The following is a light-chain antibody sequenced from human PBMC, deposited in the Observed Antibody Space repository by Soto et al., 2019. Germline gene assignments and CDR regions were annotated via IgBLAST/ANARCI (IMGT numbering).Light chain of an antibody. CDR3: QQYNNWPLT. Sequence: EIVLTQSPATLSLSPGERATLSCRASQSVSSYLAWYQQKPGQAPRLLIFGASTRATGIPARFSGSGSGTEFTLTISSLQSEDFAVYYCQQYNNWPLTFGGGMKVEIK. CDR1: QSVSSY. J-gene: IGKJ4*01. CDR2: GAS. V-gene: IGKV3D-15*01.